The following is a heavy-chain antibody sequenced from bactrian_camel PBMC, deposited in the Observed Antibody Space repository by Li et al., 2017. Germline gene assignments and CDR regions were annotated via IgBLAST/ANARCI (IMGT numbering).Heavy chain of an antibody. Sequence: VQLVESGGGLAQPGGSLRLSCVASEFPFSAYAMSWVRQDPGKGLEWVSFISSRVAAYYADSVKGRFTISRDNAKSTLYLQLNSLKTEDTAMYYCAASPPSFIWAQSVPLLYWGQGTQVTVS. CDR3: AASPPSFIWAQSVPLLY. D-gene: IGHD3*01. J-gene: IGHJ4*01. CDR1: EFPFSAYA. CDR2: FISSRVAA. V-gene: IGHV3S31*01.